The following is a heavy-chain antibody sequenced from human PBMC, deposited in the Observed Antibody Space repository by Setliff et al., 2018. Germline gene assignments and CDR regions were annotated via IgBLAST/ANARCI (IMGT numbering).Heavy chain of an antibody. V-gene: IGHV4-39*07. Sequence: SETLSLTCTVSGASINSGSNYWGWIRQPPGKGLEWIGRIHYRGTTYSNASLASRLTLSVDTSKNQFSLNLSSVTAADTAVYYCARGTFDTSGYFPYPIGYWGQGTLVTVSS. CDR1: GASINSGSNY. D-gene: IGHD3-22*01. CDR3: ARGTFDTSGYFPYPIGY. J-gene: IGHJ4*02. CDR2: IHYRGTT.